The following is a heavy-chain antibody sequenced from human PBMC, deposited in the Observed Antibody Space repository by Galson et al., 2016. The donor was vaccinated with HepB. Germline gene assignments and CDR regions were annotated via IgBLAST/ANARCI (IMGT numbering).Heavy chain of an antibody. CDR3: ARDLAGAFDY. D-gene: IGHD1-26*01. CDR2: INDDGSTT. Sequence: SLRLSCAASGSTFSNFWMHWVRQAPGKGLVWVSRINDDGSTTSYADSVKGRFTISRDNAQNTLFLQMNSLRAEDTGVYYCARDLAGAFDYWGQGTLVTVSS. CDR1: GSTFSNFW. V-gene: IGHV3-74*01. J-gene: IGHJ4*02.